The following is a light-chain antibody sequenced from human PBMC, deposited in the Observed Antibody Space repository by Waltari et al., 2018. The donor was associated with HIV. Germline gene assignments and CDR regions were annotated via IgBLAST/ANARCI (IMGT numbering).Light chain of an antibody. V-gene: IGKV1-39*01. CDR2: AAS. Sequence: DIQMTQSPSSLSASVRDRVSITCRASQTVNTFVNWYQQKPGKAPKLLLYAASSLQSGVPSRFSGSGSETEFTLTINSLQPEDIATYYCQQSYSTPYTFGQGTKLNIK. CDR3: QQSYSTPYT. J-gene: IGKJ2*01. CDR1: QTVNTF.